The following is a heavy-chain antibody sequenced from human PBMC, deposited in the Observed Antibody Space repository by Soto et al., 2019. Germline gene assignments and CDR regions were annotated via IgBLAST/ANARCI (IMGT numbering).Heavy chain of an antibody. Sequence: RRLSCAASGFTFSSYAMSWVRQAPGKGLEWVSAISGSGGSTYYADSVKGRFTISRDNSKNTLYLQMNSLRAEDTAVYYCAKTLGYYDSSGLPSYWGQGTLVTVSS. D-gene: IGHD3-22*01. CDR2: ISGSGGST. V-gene: IGHV3-23*01. CDR3: AKTLGYYDSSGLPSY. J-gene: IGHJ4*02. CDR1: GFTFSSYA.